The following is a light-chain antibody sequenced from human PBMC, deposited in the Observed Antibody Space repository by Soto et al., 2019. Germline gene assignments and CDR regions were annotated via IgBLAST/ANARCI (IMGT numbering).Light chain of an antibody. CDR3: SSDTSSSADV. V-gene: IGLV2-14*01. Sequence: QSALTQPASVSGSPGQSITISCTGTSSNVGGYNDVSWYQQHPGTAPKLMIYEVSNRPSGVPNRFSGSKSGNTASLTISGLQAEDEADYYCSSDTSSSADVFGAGTKLTVL. J-gene: IGLJ1*01. CDR2: EVS. CDR1: SSNVGGYND.